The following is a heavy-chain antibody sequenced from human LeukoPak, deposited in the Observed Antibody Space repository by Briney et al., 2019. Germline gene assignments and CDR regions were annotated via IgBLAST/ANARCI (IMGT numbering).Heavy chain of an antibody. CDR1: GFTFSSYG. CDR3: AKVRVFGIAVAGFDY. D-gene: IGHD6-19*01. Sequence: GGSLRLSCAASGFTFSSYGMHWVRQAPGKGLEWVAVIWYDGSNKYYADSVKGRFTISRDNSKNTLYLQMNSLRAEDTAVYYCAKVRVFGIAVAGFDYWGQGTLVTVSS. V-gene: IGHV3-30*02. J-gene: IGHJ4*02. CDR2: IWYDGSNK.